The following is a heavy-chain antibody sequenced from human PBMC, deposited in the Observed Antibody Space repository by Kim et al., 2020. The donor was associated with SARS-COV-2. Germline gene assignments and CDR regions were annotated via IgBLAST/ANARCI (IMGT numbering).Heavy chain of an antibody. D-gene: IGHD3-22*01. CDR1: GASISSSIYY. CDR3: VRDLANYYESSGSFDY. V-gene: IGHV4-39*06. J-gene: IGHJ4*01. CDR2: IYFSGST. Sequence: SETLSLTCTVSGASISSSIYYWGWIRQSPGKGLEWIGSIYFSGSTYYNPSLRSRVTISVDTSKNQFALKLSSVTAADTAVYYCVRDLANYYESSGSFDY.